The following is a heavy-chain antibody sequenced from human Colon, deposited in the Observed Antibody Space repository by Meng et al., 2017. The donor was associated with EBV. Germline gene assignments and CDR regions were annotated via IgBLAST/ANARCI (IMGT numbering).Heavy chain of an antibody. Sequence: QLQESGPGRVKPSGTLSLTCGVSGGSISSSYWWTWVRQSPGKGLEWIGEMYHSGTTNYNPSLKSRVTISMGKSNNQLSLKLNSVTAADTAVYYCATQESRDGHNPYWGQGTLVTVSS. D-gene: IGHD5-24*01. J-gene: IGHJ4*02. CDR3: ATQESRDGHNPY. CDR2: MYHSGTT. CDR1: GGSISSSYW. V-gene: IGHV4-4*02.